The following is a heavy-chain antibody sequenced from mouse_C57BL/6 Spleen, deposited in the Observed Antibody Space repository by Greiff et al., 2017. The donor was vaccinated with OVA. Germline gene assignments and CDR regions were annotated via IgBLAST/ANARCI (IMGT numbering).Heavy chain of an antibody. CDR3: ARNYYGSSYYFDY. V-gene: IGHV5-4*03. CDR2: ISDGGSYT. CDR1: GFTFSSYA. J-gene: IGHJ2*01. Sequence: EVKLMESGGGLVKPGGSLKLSCAASGFTFSSYAMSWVRQTPEKRLEWVATISDGGSYTYYPDNVKGRFTISRDNAKNNLYLQMSHLKSEDTAMYYCARNYYGSSYYFDYWSQGTTLTVSS. D-gene: IGHD1-1*01.